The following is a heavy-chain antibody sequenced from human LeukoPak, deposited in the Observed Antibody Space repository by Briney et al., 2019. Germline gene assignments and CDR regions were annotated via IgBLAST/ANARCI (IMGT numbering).Heavy chain of an antibody. CDR1: GFTFSSHG. Sequence: GGSLRLSCAASGFTFSSHGMNWFRQAPGKGLEWVSGISGSGVITYYADSVKGRFTISRDNSKNTLDLQMNSLRAEDTAVYYCAKDDAWVRYQDWGQGTLVTVSS. D-gene: IGHD5-12*01. CDR2: ISGSGVIT. CDR3: AKDDAWVRYQD. J-gene: IGHJ4*02. V-gene: IGHV3-23*01.